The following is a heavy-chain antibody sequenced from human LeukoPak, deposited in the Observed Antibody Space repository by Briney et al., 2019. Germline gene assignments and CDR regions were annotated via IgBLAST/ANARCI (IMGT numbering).Heavy chain of an antibody. D-gene: IGHD2-15*01. CDR2: INPSGSST. J-gene: IGHJ4*02. CDR3: ARHDLGGSSPFDY. V-gene: IGHV1-46*01. Sequence: ASVKVSCKTFGYTFINYYMHWVRQAPGQGLEWMGLINPSGSSTTYAQKFQGRVTMTRDTSTSTDFMELSRLRSEDTAVYYCARHDLGGSSPFDYWGQGTLVTVSS. CDR1: GYTFINYY.